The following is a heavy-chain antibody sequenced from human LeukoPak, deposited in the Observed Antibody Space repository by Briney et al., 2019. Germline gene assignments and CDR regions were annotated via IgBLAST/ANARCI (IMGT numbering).Heavy chain of an antibody. Sequence: GGSLRLSCAASGFTFDDYAMHWVRQAPGKGLEWVSAISGSGFGTYYADSMKGRFTISRDNAKTSLYLQMNSLRAEDTAVYYCARDLSGVTGYTYGRGIDYWGQGTLVTVSS. CDR1: GFTFDDYA. CDR2: ISGSGFGT. J-gene: IGHJ4*02. D-gene: IGHD5-18*01. V-gene: IGHV3-21*01. CDR3: ARDLSGVTGYTYGRGIDY.